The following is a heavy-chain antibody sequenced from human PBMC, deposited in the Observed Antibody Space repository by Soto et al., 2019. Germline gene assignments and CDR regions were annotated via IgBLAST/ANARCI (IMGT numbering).Heavy chain of an antibody. CDR1: GFTFSSYG. Sequence: GGSLSLSCAASGFTFSSYGMHWVRQAPGKGLEWVAVIWYDGSNKYYAGSVKGRFTISRDNSKNTLYLQMNSLRAEDTAVYYCAREIDVVVPAAPLEAFDYYGMDVWGQGTTVTVSS. CDR3: AREIDVVVPAAPLEAFDYYGMDV. V-gene: IGHV3-33*01. J-gene: IGHJ6*02. D-gene: IGHD2-2*01. CDR2: IWYDGSNK.